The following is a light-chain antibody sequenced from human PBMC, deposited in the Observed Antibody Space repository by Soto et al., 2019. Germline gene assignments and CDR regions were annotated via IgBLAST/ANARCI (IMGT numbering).Light chain of an antibody. CDR2: DTS. J-gene: IGLJ2*01. CDR3: LLFYSDVRGV. Sequence: QAVVTQEPSLTVSPGGTVTLTCGSSTGAVTSGHYPYWFQQKPGQAPRTLIYDTSNKHSWTPARFSGSLLGGKAALTLSGAQPEDEAEYYCLLFYSDVRGVCGGGTKLTVL. CDR1: TGAVTSGHY. V-gene: IGLV7-46*01.